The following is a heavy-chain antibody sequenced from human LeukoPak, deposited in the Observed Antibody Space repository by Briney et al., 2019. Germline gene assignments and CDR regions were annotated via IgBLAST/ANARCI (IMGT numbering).Heavy chain of an antibody. Sequence: GGSLRLSCAASGFIFSSYGTHWVRQAPGKGLEWVAVIWYDGSNKYYADSVKGRFTISRDNSKNTLYLQMNSLRAEGTAVYYCARDLTATVTTSFDYWGQGTLVTVSS. CDR1: GFIFSSYG. CDR3: ARDLTATVTTSFDY. D-gene: IGHD4-17*01. CDR2: IWYDGSNK. J-gene: IGHJ4*02. V-gene: IGHV3-33*01.